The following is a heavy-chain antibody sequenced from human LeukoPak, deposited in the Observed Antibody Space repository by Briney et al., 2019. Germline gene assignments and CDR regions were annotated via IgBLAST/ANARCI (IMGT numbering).Heavy chain of an antibody. CDR2: ISSSGSTI. D-gene: IGHD1-26*01. CDR3: ARDLGIVGATTIDY. CDR1: GFTFSSYE. V-gene: IGHV3-48*03. J-gene: IGHJ4*02. Sequence: GGSLRLSCAASGFTFSSYEMNWVRQAPGKGLEWVSYISSSGSTIYYVDSVKGRFTISRDNAKNSLYLQMNSLRAEDTAVYYCARDLGIVGATTIDYWGQGTLVTVSS.